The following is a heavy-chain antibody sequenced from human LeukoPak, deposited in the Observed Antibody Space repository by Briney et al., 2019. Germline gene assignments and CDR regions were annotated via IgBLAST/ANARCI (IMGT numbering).Heavy chain of an antibody. J-gene: IGHJ6*02. Sequence: SETLSLTCAVYGGSFSGYYWRWIRQPPGKGLEWIGEINHSGSTNYNPSLKSRVTISVDTSKNQFSLKLSSVPAADTAVYYCARGGRYSSSWAKFYYYGMDVWGQGTTVTVSS. V-gene: IGHV4-34*01. CDR1: GGSFSGYY. CDR3: ARGGRYSSSWAKFYYYGMDV. CDR2: INHSGST. D-gene: IGHD6-13*01.